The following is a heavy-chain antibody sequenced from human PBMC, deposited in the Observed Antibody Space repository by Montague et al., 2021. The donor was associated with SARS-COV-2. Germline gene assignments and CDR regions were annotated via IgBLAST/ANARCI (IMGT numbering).Heavy chain of an antibody. CDR1: GDSITSSW. V-gene: IGHV4/OR15-8*01. D-gene: IGHD2/OR15-2a*01. J-gene: IGHJ4*02. CDR3: TRARSKAIDY. Sequence: SETLSLTCAVSGDSITSSWWTWVRQPPGQGLQWIGEIFHDGSSSSNYNPALKSRVTISIDTSKNQFFLRLSSVTAADTALYCCTRARSKAIDYWGQGTLVTVSS. CDR2: IFHDGSS.